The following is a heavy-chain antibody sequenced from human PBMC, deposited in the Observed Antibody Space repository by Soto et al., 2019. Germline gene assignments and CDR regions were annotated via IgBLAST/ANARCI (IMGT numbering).Heavy chain of an antibody. Sequence: GGSLRLSCAASGFSFSNYNMNWVRQAPGKGLEWVAHITDGLTKHYADFVQGRFTISRDNAKNSLYLELTDLRDDDTAVYYCARGTSHAVTICGLDSWGQGTMVTVSS. CDR2: ITDGLTK. CDR1: GFSFSNYN. D-gene: IGHD2-8*01. J-gene: IGHJ4*03. V-gene: IGHV3-48*02. CDR3: ARGTSHAVTICGLDS.